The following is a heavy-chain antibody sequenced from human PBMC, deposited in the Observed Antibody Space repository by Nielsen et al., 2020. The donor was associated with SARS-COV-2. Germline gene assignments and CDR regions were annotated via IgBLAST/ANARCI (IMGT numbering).Heavy chain of an antibody. V-gene: IGHV3-33*01. CDR1: GFTFSSYG. D-gene: IGHD6-19*01. Sequence: GESLKISCAASGFTFSSYGMHWVRQAPGKGLEWVAVIWYDGSNKYYADSVKGRFTISRDNSKNTLYLQMNSLRAEDTAVYYCARGSVAATDAFDIWGQGTMVTVSS. J-gene: IGHJ3*02. CDR3: ARGSVAATDAFDI. CDR2: IWYDGSNK.